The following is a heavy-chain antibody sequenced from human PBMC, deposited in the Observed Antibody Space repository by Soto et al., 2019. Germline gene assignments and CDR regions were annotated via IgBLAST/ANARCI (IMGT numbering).Heavy chain of an antibody. CDR2: FIPIFGTA. CDR1: GGTFSSYP. J-gene: IGHJ6*02. D-gene: IGHD5-12*01. CDR3: ASCGHIGATTLTGCYYGIDV. Sequence: QVQLVQSGAEVKTPGSSVKFSCKASGGTFSSYPLSWVRQAPGQGLEWMGGFIPIFGTANYAQKFQGRVTNTEAESTSTAYMEVSSARSDDTYVDYCASCGHIGATTLTGCYYGIDVCGQGNTVTVSS. V-gene: IGHV1-69*01.